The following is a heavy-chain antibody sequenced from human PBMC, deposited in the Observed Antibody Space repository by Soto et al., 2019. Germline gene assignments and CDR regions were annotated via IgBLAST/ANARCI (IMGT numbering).Heavy chain of an antibody. CDR2: ISGSGGST. D-gene: IGHD5-18*01. V-gene: IGHV3-23*04. CDR1: GFTFSSYA. Sequence: EVQLVESGGGLVQPGGSLRLSCAASGFTFSSYAMSWVRQAPGKGLEWVSAISGSGGSTYYADSVKGRFTISRDNSKNTLYLQMNSLRAEDTAVYYCAKQGGDTAMVKYYFDYWGQGTLVTVSS. CDR3: AKQGGDTAMVKYYFDY. J-gene: IGHJ4*02.